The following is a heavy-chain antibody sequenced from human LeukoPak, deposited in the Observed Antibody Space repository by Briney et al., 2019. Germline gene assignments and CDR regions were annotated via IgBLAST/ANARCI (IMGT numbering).Heavy chain of an antibody. CDR3: AKDINPPDDYGDFRAFDY. J-gene: IGHJ4*02. Sequence: QPGGSLSFSSSASGFTFDNNPLHWSGHAQGKAWEGVMDLSGNSGSIGYADSVKGRFTISRDNAKNSLYLQMNSLRAEDTALYYCAKDINPPDDYGDFRAFDYWGQGTLVTVSS. CDR2: LSGNSGSI. CDR1: GFTFDNNP. V-gene: IGHV3-9*01. D-gene: IGHD4-17*01.